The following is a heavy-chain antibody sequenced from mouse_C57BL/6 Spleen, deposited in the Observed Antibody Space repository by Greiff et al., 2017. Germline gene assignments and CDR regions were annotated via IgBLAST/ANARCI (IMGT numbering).Heavy chain of an antibody. CDR3: AGYSHYYAMDY. CDR1: GFNIKDDY. D-gene: IGHD2-12*01. Sequence: VQLQQSGAELVRPGASVKLSCTASGFNIKDDYMHWVKQRPEQGLEWIGWIDPENGDTEYASKFQGKATITADTSSNTAYLQLSSLTSEDTAVYYCAGYSHYYAMDYWGQGTSVTVSS. CDR2: IDPENGDT. J-gene: IGHJ4*01. V-gene: IGHV14-4*01.